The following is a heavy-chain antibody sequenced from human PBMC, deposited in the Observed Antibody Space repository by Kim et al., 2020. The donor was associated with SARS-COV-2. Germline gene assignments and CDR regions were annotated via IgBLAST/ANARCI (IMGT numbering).Heavy chain of an antibody. D-gene: IGHD3-22*01. CDR3: ARVEDYYDSSGLRYYFDY. V-gene: IGHV3-11*05. CDR1: GFTFSDYY. CDR2: ISSSSYT. Sequence: GGSLRLSCAASGFTFSDYYMSWIRQAPGKGLEWVSYISSSSYTNYADSVKGRFTISRDNAKNSLYLQMNSLRAEDTAVYYCARVEDYYDSSGLRYYFDYWGQGTLVTVSS. J-gene: IGHJ4*02.